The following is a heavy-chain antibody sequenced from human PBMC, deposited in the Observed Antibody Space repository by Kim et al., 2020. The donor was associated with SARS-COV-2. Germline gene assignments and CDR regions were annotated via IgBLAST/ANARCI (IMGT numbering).Heavy chain of an antibody. CDR1: GFTFSSYE. J-gene: IGHJ4*02. D-gene: IGHD6-13*01. CDR2: ISSSGSTI. CDR3: ASFVLAAAGSAYFDY. Sequence: GGSLRLSCAASGFTFSSYEMNWVRQAPGKGLEWVSYISSSGSTISYADSVKGRFTISRDNAKNSLYLQMNSLRAEDTAVYYCASFVLAAAGSAYFDYWGQGTLVTVSS. V-gene: IGHV3-48*03.